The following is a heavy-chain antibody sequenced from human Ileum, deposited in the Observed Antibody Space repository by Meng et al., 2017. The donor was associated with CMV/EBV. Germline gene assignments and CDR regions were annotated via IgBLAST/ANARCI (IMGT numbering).Heavy chain of an antibody. V-gene: IGHV1-2*02. J-gene: IGHJ4*02. CDR3: SRTWMQVWSPDFDY. D-gene: IGHD5-18*01. CDR1: GSTSPGHY. CDR2: INPNSGGT. Sequence: LVWSGAYMETPGPSVKFSCTSYGSTSPGHYLHWVRQAPRQGLEWMGWINPNSGGTYYTQKFQDRVTMTRDTSINTAYMELSRLTSDDTAVYFCSRTWMQVWSPDFDYWGQGTLVTVSS.